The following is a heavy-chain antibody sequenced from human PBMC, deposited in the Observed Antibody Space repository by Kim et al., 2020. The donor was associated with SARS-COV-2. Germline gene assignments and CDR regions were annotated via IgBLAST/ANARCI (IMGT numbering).Heavy chain of an antibody. V-gene: IGHV4-59*01. J-gene: IGHJ4*02. Sequence: KSRVTISVDTSRNQCSLKLSSVTAADTAVYYCARWKAGYYDSSGYYYFDYWGQGTLVTVSS. CDR3: ARWKAGYYDSSGYYYFDY. D-gene: IGHD3-22*01.